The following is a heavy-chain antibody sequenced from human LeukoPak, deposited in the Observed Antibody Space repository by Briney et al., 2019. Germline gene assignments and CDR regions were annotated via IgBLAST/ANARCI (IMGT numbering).Heavy chain of an antibody. D-gene: IGHD3-10*01. CDR2: VSGSGGSK. CDR1: GFTFSSYA. V-gene: IGHV3-23*01. Sequence: PGGSLRPSCAASGFTFSSYAMSWVRQAPGKGLEWVSSVSGSGGSKYYADSVEGRFTIYRDNSKNTLYLQMNGLRAEDTAVYYCAKDPGLLWFGESQYFDYWGQGTLVTVSS. CDR3: AKDPGLLWFGESQYFDY. J-gene: IGHJ4*02.